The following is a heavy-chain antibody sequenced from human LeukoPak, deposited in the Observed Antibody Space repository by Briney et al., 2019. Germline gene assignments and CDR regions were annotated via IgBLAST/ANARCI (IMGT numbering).Heavy chain of an antibody. D-gene: IGHD2-2*01. CDR1: GGSFIGYY. Sequence: PSETLFLTCAVYGGSFIGYYWSWIRQPPGKGLEWIGEVSHSGSTNYNPSLKSRVTISVDTSKKQFSLKLNSVTAADTAVYYCARVRGGGKYQLYDAFDIWGQGTMVTVSS. V-gene: IGHV4-34*01. J-gene: IGHJ3*02. CDR2: VSHSGST. CDR3: ARVRGGGKYQLYDAFDI.